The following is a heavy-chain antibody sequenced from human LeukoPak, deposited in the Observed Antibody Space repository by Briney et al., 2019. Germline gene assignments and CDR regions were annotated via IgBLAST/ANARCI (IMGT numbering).Heavy chain of an antibody. CDR1: GGTFSSYA. J-gene: IGHJ4*02. V-gene: IGHV1-69*01. Sequence: SVTVSCKASGGTFSSYAISWVRQAPGQGLEWMGGIIPIFGTANYAQKLQGRVTITAEESTSTAYMELSSLRSEDTAVYYCASGYYYGSGSHRDLFFDYWGQGTLVTVSS. D-gene: IGHD3-10*01. CDR3: ASGYYYGSGSHRDLFFDY. CDR2: IIPIFGTA.